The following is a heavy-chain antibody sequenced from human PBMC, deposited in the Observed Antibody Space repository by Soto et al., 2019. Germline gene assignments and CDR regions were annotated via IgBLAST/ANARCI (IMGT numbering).Heavy chain of an antibody. CDR3: ALTTVVTADY. D-gene: IGHD4-17*01. Sequence: EVQLVESGGGLVQPGGSLRLSCAASGFTFSSYSMNWVRQAPGKGLEWVSYISSSSSTIYYADSEKGRFTISRDNAKNSLYLQMNSLRDEDTAVYYCALTTVVTADYWGQGTLVTVSS. CDR1: GFTFSSYS. V-gene: IGHV3-48*02. CDR2: ISSSSSTI. J-gene: IGHJ4*02.